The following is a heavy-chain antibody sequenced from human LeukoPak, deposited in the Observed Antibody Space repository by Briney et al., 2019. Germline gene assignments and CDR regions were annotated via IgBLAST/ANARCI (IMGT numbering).Heavy chain of an antibody. CDR2: ISSSSSTI. V-gene: IGHV3-48*04. D-gene: IGHD4-17*01. J-gene: IGHJ6*03. Sequence: GGSLRLSCAASGFIFSSYSMNWVRQAPGKGLEWVSYISSSSSTIYYADPVKGRFTISRDNAKNSLYLQMNSLRAEDTAVYYCAREGNTPHPYGFGYYYYMDVWGKGTTVTISS. CDR1: GFIFSSYS. CDR3: AREGNTPHPYGFGYYYYMDV.